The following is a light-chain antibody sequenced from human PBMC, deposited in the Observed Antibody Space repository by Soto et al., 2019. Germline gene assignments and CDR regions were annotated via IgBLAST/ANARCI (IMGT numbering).Light chain of an antibody. CDR1: SSNIGAGYD. J-gene: IGLJ1*01. CDR2: GND. Sequence: QSVLTQPPSVSGAPGQRVAISCTGSSSNIGAGYDVHWYQQLPGKAPKLLIYGNDNRPSGVPERFSGSKSGTSASLAITGLRADDEADYYCCSYAGSRTYVFGPGTKVTVL. V-gene: IGLV1-40*01. CDR3: CSYAGSRTYV.